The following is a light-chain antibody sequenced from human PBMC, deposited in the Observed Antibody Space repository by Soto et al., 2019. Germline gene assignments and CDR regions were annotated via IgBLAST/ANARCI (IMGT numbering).Light chain of an antibody. V-gene: IGKV1-39*01. CDR3: QQSYSSPQT. CDR1: QSINRF. J-gene: IGKJ1*01. Sequence: DIQMTQSPSSLSASVGDRVSITCRAGQSINRFLNWYQQKPGKAPKLLIYGASSLQSGVPSRFSGSGAGTVFTLNISSLQPEDFATYYCQQSYSSPQTFGQGTKVEIK. CDR2: GAS.